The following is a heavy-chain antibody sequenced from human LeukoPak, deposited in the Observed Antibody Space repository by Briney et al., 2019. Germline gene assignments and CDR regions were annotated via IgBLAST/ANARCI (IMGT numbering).Heavy chain of an antibody. CDR2: ISSSSYI. CDR3: ARGTVTTKEFDY. J-gene: IGHJ4*02. Sequence: PGGSLRLSCAASGFTFSSYSMNWVRQAPGKGLEWVSSISSSSYIYYADSVKGRFTISRDNAKNSLYLQMNSLRAEDTAVYYCARGTVTTKEFDYWGQGTLVTVSS. CDR1: GFTFSSYS. D-gene: IGHD4-17*01. V-gene: IGHV3-21*01.